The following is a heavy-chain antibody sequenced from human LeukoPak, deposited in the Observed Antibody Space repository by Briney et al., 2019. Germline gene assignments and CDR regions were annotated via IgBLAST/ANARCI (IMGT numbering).Heavy chain of an antibody. V-gene: IGHV4-4*07. CDR1: GGSMSTYC. J-gene: IGHJ4*02. CDR2: VCTTGST. CDR3: AKESSVNGYPPRLDY. D-gene: IGHD2-8*01. Sequence: PSESLSLNCTVAGGSMSTYCWTWVRQPAGKRLKFIGGVCTTGSTNQNPSLPSPLTMSVDSSKNQFSLILTSLPAADTAIYYCAKESSVNGYPPRLDYWGPGTLVTVSS.